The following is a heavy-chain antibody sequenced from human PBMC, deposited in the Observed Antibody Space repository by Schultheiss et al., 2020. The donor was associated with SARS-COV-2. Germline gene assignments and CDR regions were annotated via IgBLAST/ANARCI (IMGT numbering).Heavy chain of an antibody. Sequence: GGSLRLSCAASGFTFSSSDMHWVRQATGKGLEWVSAIGSPGDTYYQGSVKGRFTISRENAKNSLYLQMNSLRAGDTAVYYCAREGRNYGMDVWGQGTTVTVSS. J-gene: IGHJ6*02. CDR1: GFTFSSSD. V-gene: IGHV3-13*04. CDR3: AREGRNYGMDV. CDR2: IGSPGDT.